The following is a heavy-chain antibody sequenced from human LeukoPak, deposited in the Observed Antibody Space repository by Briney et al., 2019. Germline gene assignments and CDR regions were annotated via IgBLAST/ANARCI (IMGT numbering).Heavy chain of an antibody. CDR3: ARDGGDIVVVPAAPTAADAFDI. Sequence: PGGSLRLSCAGSGFIFSSYAMSWVRQAPGKGLEWISAISVSDSTYYEDSVKGRFTISRDNSKNTLYLQMNSLRAEDTAVYYCARDGGDIVVVPAAPTAADAFDIWGQGTMVTVSS. D-gene: IGHD2-2*01. V-gene: IGHV3-23*01. CDR2: ISVSDST. J-gene: IGHJ3*02. CDR1: GFIFSSYA.